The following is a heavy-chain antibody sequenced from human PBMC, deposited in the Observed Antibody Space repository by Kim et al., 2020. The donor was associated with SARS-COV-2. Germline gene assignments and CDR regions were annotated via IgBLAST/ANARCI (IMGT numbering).Heavy chain of an antibody. CDR2: ISAYNGNT. V-gene: IGHV1-18*01. J-gene: IGHJ6*02. Sequence: ASVKVSCKASGYTFTSYGISWVRQAPGQGLEWMGWISAYNGNTNYAQKLQGRVTMTTDTSTSTAYMELRSLRSDDTAVYYCARDPSYYDSSGATLYYYGMDVWGQGTTVTVS. D-gene: IGHD3-22*01. CDR1: GYTFTSYG. CDR3: ARDPSYYDSSGATLYYYGMDV.